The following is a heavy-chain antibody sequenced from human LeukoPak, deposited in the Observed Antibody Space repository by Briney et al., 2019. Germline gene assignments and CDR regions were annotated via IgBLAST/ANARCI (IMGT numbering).Heavy chain of an antibody. CDR1: GGSISSYY. CDR3: AREAGDGYNRVDY. J-gene: IGHJ4*02. V-gene: IGHV4-59*12. D-gene: IGHD5-24*01. Sequence: SETLSLTCTVSGGSISSYYWSWIRQPPGKGLEWIGYIYYSGSTNYNPSLKSRVIISVDTSKNQFSLKLNSVTAADTAVYYCAREAGDGYNRVDYWGQGILVTVSS. CDR2: IYYSGST.